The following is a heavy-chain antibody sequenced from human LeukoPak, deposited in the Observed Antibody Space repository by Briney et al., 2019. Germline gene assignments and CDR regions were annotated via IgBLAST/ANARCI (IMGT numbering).Heavy chain of an antibody. J-gene: IGHJ4*02. V-gene: IGHV3-30*02. CDR1: GFTFWSYG. CDR3: AKDKDYGWDY. D-gene: IGHD4/OR15-4a*01. Sequence: PGGSLRLSCAASGFTFWSYGIHWVRQAPGKGLEWVTYISDDGRDKWYADSVKGRLTISRDNSKNTLSLQMNSLRPEDTAVYYCAKDKDYGWDYWGQGTLVTVSS. CDR2: ISDDGRDK.